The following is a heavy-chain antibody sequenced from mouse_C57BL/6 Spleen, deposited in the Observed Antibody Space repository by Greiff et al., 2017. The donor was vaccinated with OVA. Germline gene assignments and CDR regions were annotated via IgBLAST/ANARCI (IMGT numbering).Heavy chain of an antibody. CDR1: GFSLTSYG. J-gene: IGHJ2*01. CDR2: IWGDGST. V-gene: IGHV2-3*01. CDR3: AKGGSDDY. Sequence: QVQLKESGPGLVAPSQSLSITCTVSGFSLTSYGVSWVRQPPGKGLEWLGVIWGDGSTNYHSALISSLGISKENSKSQVYLKRNSLQTDDTATYYGAKGGSDDYGGQGTTLTVSS.